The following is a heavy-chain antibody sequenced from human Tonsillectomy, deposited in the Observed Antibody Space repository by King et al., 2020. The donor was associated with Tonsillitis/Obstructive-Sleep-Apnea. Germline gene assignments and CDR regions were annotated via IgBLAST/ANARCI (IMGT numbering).Heavy chain of an antibody. Sequence: VQLVESGGGLVQPGRSLRLSCAASGFIVDDYAMHWVRQAPGKGLEWGSGISWNSGNIDYADSVKGRFTISRDNAKNSLYLPMNSLRSEDTAWYYCAKAAVATIPSQSYYSMDVWGKGTTVTVSS. J-gene: IGHJ6*03. D-gene: IGHD5-12*01. CDR3: AKAAVATIPSQSYYSMDV. CDR2: ISWNSGNI. V-gene: IGHV3-9*01. CDR1: GFIVDDYA.